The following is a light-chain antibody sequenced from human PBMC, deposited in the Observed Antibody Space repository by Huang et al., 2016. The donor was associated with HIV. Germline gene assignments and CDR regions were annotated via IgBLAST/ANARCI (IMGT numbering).Light chain of an antibody. CDR3: QHLYT. CDR2: SSS. CDR1: QAIGTY. J-gene: IGKJ4*01. V-gene: IGKV1-9*01. Sequence: IQLTRSPSSLSASVGDRVTITCRANQAIGTYLAWYQQKPGKAPELLLNSSSTLRSGVPSRFSGGGSGTDFTLTITSLQPEDFASYSCQHLYTFGGGTKVEIK.